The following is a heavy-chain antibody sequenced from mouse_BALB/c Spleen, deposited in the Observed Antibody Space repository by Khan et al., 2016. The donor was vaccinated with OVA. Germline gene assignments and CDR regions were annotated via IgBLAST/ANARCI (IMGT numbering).Heavy chain of an antibody. CDR2: IYPGDGDT. CDR3: ERMAVAY. J-gene: IGHJ3*01. CDR1: GYAFRSYW. V-gene: IGHV1-80*01. Sequence: QVQLQQAGGELVRPGSSVKISCKASGYAFRSYWMKWVNQRPGQGPEWIGLIYPGDGDTYYNGTFTGKATLTADKSSSTAYMQLSSLTSEDSAVKFCERMAVAYWGQGTLVTGSA.